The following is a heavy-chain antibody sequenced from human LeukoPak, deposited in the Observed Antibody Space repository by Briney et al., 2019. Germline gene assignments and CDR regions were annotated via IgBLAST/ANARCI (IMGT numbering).Heavy chain of an antibody. CDR1: GFTFSSYG. Sequence: GGSLRLSCAASGFTFSSYGMHWVRQAPGKGLEWVAVIWYDGSNKYYADSVKGRFTISRDNANNSLYLQMNSLRAEDTAVYYCARYPVGNYDSGFDYWGQGSLVIVSS. J-gene: IGHJ4*02. CDR3: ARYPVGNYDSGFDY. V-gene: IGHV3-33*01. CDR2: IWYDGSNK. D-gene: IGHD5-12*01.